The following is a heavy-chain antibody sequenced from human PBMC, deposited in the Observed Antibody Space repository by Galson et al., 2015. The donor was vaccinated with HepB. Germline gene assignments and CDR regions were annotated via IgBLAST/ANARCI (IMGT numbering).Heavy chain of an antibody. CDR3: ARSSWDYDFWSGQGVLFDY. D-gene: IGHD3-3*01. V-gene: IGHV5-51*01. Sequence: QSGAEVKKPGESLKISCKGSGYSFTSYWIGWVRQMPGKGLEWMGIIYPGDSDTRYSPSFQGQVTISADKSISTAYLQWSSLKASDTAMYYCARSSWDYDFWSGQGVLFDYWGQGTLVTVSS. J-gene: IGHJ4*02. CDR1: GYSFTSYW. CDR2: IYPGDSDT.